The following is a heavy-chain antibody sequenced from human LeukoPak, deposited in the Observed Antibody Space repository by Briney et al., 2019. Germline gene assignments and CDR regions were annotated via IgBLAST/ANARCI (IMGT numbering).Heavy chain of an antibody. CDR2: ISYDGSKK. D-gene: IGHD4-23*01. CDR1: GFTFSSYA. V-gene: IGHV3-30-3*01. CDR3: ARGYGANSAYFDY. J-gene: IGHJ4*02. Sequence: PGRSLRLSCAASGFTFSSYAMHWVRQAPGKGLEWVAIISYDGSKKYYADSAKGRFTISRDNSKNTLYLQMNSLRAEDTAVYYCARGYGANSAYFDYWGQGTLVTVSS.